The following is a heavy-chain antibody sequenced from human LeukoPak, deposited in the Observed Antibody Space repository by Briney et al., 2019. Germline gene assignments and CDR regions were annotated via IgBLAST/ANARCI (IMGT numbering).Heavy chain of an antibody. V-gene: IGHV3-23*01. J-gene: IGHJ4*02. Sequence: GGSLRLSCAASGFTLGSANAMTWVRQAPGKGLEWVSLISASGSATYYADSVRGRFAISSDISKNTLFLQMSSLRTEDTAVYYCAKGTLFGVVTSFDFWGQGTLVTVSS. D-gene: IGHD3-3*01. CDR3: AKGTLFGVVTSFDF. CDR1: GFTLGSANA. CDR2: ISASGSAT.